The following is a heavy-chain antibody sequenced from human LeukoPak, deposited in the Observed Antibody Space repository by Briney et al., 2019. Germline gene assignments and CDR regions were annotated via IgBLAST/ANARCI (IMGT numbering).Heavy chain of an antibody. CDR1: GFTVSSNY. D-gene: IGHD6-19*01. J-gene: IGHJ6*02. V-gene: IGHV3-66*02. CDR3: AGQWLVLDYYYGMDV. Sequence: GSLRLSCAASGFTVSSNYMSWVRPAPGKGLEWVSVIYSGGSTYYADSVKGRFTISRDNSKNTLYLQMNSLRAEDTAVYYCAGQWLVLDYYYGMDVWGPGTTVTVSS. CDR2: IYSGGST.